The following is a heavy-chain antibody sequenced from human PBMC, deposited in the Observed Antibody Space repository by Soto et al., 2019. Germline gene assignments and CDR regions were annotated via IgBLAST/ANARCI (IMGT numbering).Heavy chain of an antibody. V-gene: IGHV3-23*01. CDR1: GFTFSSYA. D-gene: IGHD6-19*01. CDR2: ISGSGGRT. J-gene: IGHJ4*02. CDR3: VKEAAVAGIGYFDY. Sequence: GGSLRLSCVASGFTFSSYAMSWVRQAPGKGLEWVSAISGSGGRTYYADSVKGRFTISRDNSKNTLYLQMNSLRADDTAVYYCVKEAAVAGIGYFDYWGQGTLVTVSS.